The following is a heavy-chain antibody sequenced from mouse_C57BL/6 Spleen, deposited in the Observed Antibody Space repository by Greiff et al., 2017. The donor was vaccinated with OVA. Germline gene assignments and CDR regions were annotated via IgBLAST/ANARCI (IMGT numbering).Heavy chain of an antibody. CDR1: GYAFSSSW. CDR3: ARADGILDY. J-gene: IGHJ2*01. Sequence: QVQLKESGPELVKPGASVKISCKASGYAFSSSWMNWVKQRPGKGLEWIGRIYPGDGDTNYNGKFKGKATLTADKSSSTAYMQLSSLTSEDSAVYFCARADGILDYWGQGTTLTVSS. D-gene: IGHD2-1*01. V-gene: IGHV1-82*01. CDR2: IYPGDGDT.